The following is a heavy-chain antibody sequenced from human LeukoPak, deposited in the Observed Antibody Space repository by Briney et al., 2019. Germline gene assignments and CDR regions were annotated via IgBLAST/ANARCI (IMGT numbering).Heavy chain of an antibody. D-gene: IGHD3-10*01. V-gene: IGHV1-69*05. CDR1: GGTFSSYA. CDR3: ARDRYGSGSPSRNYYYMDV. Sequence: SVKVSCKASGGTFSSYAISWVRQAPGQGLEWMGGVIPIFGTANYAQKFQGRVTITTDESTSTAYMELSSLRSEDTAVYYCARDRYGSGSPSRNYYYMDVWGKGTTVTVSS. J-gene: IGHJ6*03. CDR2: VIPIFGTA.